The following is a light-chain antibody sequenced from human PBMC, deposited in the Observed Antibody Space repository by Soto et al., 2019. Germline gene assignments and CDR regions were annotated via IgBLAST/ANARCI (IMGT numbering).Light chain of an antibody. CDR2: EVS. Sequence: QSVRTQPASVSGSPGQSITISCTGISSDVGGYNFVSWYQQHPGRAPKLLIYEVSRRPSGVSNRFSGSKSGDTASLTISGLQAADEADYYCYSYRGYYTRVFGTGTKVTVL. CDR1: SSDVGGYNF. V-gene: IGLV2-14*01. J-gene: IGLJ1*01. CDR3: YSYRGYYTRV.